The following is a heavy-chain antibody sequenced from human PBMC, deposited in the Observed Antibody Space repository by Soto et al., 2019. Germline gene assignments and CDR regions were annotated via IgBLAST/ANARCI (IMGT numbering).Heavy chain of an antibody. D-gene: IGHD1-26*01. Sequence: QVHLVQSGAEVEKPGASVKVSCKTSGYTFTAYFMHWVRQAPGQALEWMGWINPNHGGTDYEQKFQGSVTMTRDTSTTTFCMELSSLRSDDTAVYFCARARFSGRLGYFDMWGQGTKVTVSS. V-gene: IGHV1-2*02. J-gene: IGHJ3*02. CDR2: INPNHGGT. CDR1: GYTFTAYF. CDR3: ARARFSGRLGYFDM.